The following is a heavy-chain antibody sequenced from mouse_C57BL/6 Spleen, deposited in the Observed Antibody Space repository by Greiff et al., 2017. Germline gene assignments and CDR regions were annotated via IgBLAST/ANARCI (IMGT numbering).Heavy chain of an antibody. J-gene: IGHJ1*03. D-gene: IGHD1-1*01. CDR2: IYPRSGNT. CDR3: AGITTVVAKWYFDV. Sequence: VQLQQSGAELARPGASVKLSCKASGYTFTSYGISWVKQRTGQGLEWIGEIYPRSGNTYYNEKFKGKATLTADKSSSTAYMELRSLTSEDSAVYFCAGITTVVAKWYFDVWGTGTTVTVSS. CDR1: GYTFTSYG. V-gene: IGHV1-81*01.